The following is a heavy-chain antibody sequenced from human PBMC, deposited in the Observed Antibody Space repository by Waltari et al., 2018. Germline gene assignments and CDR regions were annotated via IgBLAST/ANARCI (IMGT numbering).Heavy chain of an antibody. V-gene: IGHV4-39*01. Sequence: QLQLQESGPGLVKPSETLSLTCTVSGGSISSSSYYWGWIRQPPGKGLEWIGSIYYSGSTYYNPSLKRRVTISVDTSKNQFSLKLSSVTAADTAVYYCARQITHDAFDIWGQGTMVTVSS. CDR1: GGSISSSSYY. J-gene: IGHJ3*02. CDR3: ARQITHDAFDI. CDR2: IYYSGST. D-gene: IGHD3-16*01.